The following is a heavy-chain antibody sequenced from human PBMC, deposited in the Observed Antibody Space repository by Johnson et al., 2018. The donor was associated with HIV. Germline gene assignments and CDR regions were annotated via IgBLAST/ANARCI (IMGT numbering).Heavy chain of an antibody. V-gene: IGHV3-30-3*01. J-gene: IGHJ3*02. CDR2: IAYDGANK. CDR1: GFTFSDYA. Sequence: QVQLVESGGGVVQPGRSLTLSCVGSGFTFSDYAIHWVRQAPGTGLEWVAVIAYDGANKYYADSVKGPFTISRDNSKNTLYLQMNSLRAEDTAVYYCARDLRAFDIWGQGTMVTVSS. CDR3: ARDLRAFDI.